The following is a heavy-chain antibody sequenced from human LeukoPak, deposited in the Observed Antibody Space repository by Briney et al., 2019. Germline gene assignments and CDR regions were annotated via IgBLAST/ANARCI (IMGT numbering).Heavy chain of an antibody. D-gene: IGHD5-24*01. Sequence: PWKSLTLSCVVSGFNFDNFAMHWVRQPLGKGLGWVAVISHDGRTKYYADSMKGRITISRDNSKNTLFLQMNNLRSEDTAVYFCARPSPPGDGYNPPDHWGQGTLVTVSS. CDR2: ISHDGRTK. V-gene: IGHV3-30*16. CDR1: GFNFDNFA. J-gene: IGHJ4*02. CDR3: ARPSPPGDGYNPPDH.